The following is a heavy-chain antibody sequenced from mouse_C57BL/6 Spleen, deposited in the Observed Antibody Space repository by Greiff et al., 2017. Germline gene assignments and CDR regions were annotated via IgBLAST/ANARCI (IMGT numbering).Heavy chain of an antibody. CDR2: IDPSDSET. CDR1: GYTFTSYW. D-gene: IGHD1-1*01. V-gene: IGHV1-52*01. J-gene: IGHJ3*01. Sequence: QVQLQQPGAELVKPGASVKVSCKASGYTFTSYWMHWVKQRPGQGLEWIGNIDPSDSETHYNQKFKDKATLTVDKSSSTAYMQLSSLTSEDSAVYYCARSLGSSYFFAYWGQGTLVTVSA. CDR3: ARSLGSSYFFAY.